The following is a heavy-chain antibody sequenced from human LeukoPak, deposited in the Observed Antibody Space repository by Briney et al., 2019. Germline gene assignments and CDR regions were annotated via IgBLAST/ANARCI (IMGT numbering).Heavy chain of an antibody. J-gene: IGHJ4*02. V-gene: IGHV1-24*01. Sequence: ASVRVSCKVSGYTLSDLAMHWVRQAPGKGLEWLGGFDPEDGESIYPQKFQGRVTRTEDTSTDTAYMELRRLTSEDTAIYYCALGIVAATTLFDYWGQGTLVTVSS. CDR2: FDPEDGES. D-gene: IGHD5-12*01. CDR1: GYTLSDLA. CDR3: ALGIVAATTLFDY.